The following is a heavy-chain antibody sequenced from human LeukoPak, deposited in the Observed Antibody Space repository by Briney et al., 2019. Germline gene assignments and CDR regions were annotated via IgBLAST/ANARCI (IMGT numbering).Heavy chain of an antibody. CDR2: ISPNSGGT. V-gene: IGHV1-2*02. Sequence: ASVKVSCKASGYTFTGYYMHRVRQAPGQGLEWMGWISPNSGGTNYAQEFQGRVTMTRDTSISTAYMELSSLRSEDTAVYYCARGGSIAAAADAFDIWGQGTMDTVSS. CDR3: ARGGSIAAAADAFDI. D-gene: IGHD6-13*01. J-gene: IGHJ3*02. CDR1: GYTFTGYY.